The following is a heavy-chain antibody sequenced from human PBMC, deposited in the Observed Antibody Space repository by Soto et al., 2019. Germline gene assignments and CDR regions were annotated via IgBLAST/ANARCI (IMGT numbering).Heavy chain of an antibody. D-gene: IGHD1-26*01. CDR2: ISPDGSST. Sequence: EVQLVESGGGLVQPGGSLRLSCADSGFSFSTYWMHWVRQGPGKGLEWVSHISPDGSSTNYADSVRGRFTTSRDNAKNTLYMQMNSLRAEDTAIYYCARSPGGYYIDWGQGTMVTVSS. CDR3: ARSPGGYYID. V-gene: IGHV3-74*01. J-gene: IGHJ3*01. CDR1: GFSFSTYW.